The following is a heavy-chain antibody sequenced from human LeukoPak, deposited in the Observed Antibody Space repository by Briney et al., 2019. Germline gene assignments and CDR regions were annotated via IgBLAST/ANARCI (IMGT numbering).Heavy chain of an antibody. CDR3: VRVTTGSDYMDV. CDR2: ISSSSSTI. Sequence: GGSLRLSCAASGFTFSSYWMSWVRQAPGKGLEWVSYISSSSSTIYYADSVKGRFTISRDNAKNSLYLQMNSLRAEDTAIYYCVRVTTGSDYMDVWGNGTTVTVSS. J-gene: IGHJ6*03. V-gene: IGHV3-48*04. CDR1: GFTFSSYW. D-gene: IGHD4-11*01.